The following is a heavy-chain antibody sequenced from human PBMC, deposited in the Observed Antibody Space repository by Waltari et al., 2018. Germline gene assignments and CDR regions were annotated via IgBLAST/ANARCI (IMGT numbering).Heavy chain of an antibody. D-gene: IGHD1-26*01. J-gene: IGHJ4*01. CDR1: GDSITTGSW. CDR2: IHQSGDT. Sequence: QVQLRESGPGLVRPSETLSLTCTVYGDSITTGSWWTWVRQSPGKGLEWIGEIHQSGDTNYNPSLKSRVTLSIDKSRDVFSLQLTSVTAADTAVYYCATRDGYSGSPCWGQGTLVAVSS. V-gene: IGHV4-4*02. CDR3: ATRDGYSGSPC.